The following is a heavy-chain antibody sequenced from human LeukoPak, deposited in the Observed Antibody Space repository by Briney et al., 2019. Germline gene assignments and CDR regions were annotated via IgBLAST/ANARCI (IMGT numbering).Heavy chain of an antibody. D-gene: IGHD3-22*01. CDR1: GGSISSYY. CDR3: ARGGHSSGYYFIDY. J-gene: IGHJ4*02. CDR2: IYYSGST. V-gene: IGHV4-59*01. Sequence: SETLSLTCTVSGGSISSYYWSWIRQPPGKGLEWIGYIYYSGSTNYNPSLKSRVTISVDTSKNQFFLKLSSVTAADTAVYYCARGGHSSGYYFIDYWGQGTLVTVSS.